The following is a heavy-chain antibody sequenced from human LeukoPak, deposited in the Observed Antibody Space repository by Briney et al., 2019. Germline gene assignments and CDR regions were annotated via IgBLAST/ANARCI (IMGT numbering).Heavy chain of an antibody. CDR2: IYYNGST. V-gene: IGHV4-59*01. CDR3: AKEDSSSSLPLCFDY. J-gene: IGHJ4*02. D-gene: IGHD6-6*01. Sequence: SETLSLTCTVSGGSISNYYWSWIRQPPGKGLEWIGYIYYNGSTNYNPSLKSRVTISLDTSKNQFSLKLSSVTAADTAVYYCAKEDSSSSLPLCFDYWGQGTLVTVSS. CDR1: GGSISNYY.